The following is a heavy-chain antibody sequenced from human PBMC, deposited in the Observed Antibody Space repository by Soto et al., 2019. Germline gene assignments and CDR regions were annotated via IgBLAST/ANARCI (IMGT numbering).Heavy chain of an antibody. D-gene: IGHD3-3*01. Sequence: GGSLRLSCAASGFTVSSNYMSWVRQAPGKGLEWVSVIYSGGSTYYADSVKGRFTISRDNSKNTLYLQMNSLRAEDTAVYYCARDIGPYYDFWSGYPVDVWGKGTTVTVSS. CDR3: ARDIGPYYDFWSGYPVDV. J-gene: IGHJ6*04. CDR1: GFTVSSNY. CDR2: IYSGGST. V-gene: IGHV3-66*01.